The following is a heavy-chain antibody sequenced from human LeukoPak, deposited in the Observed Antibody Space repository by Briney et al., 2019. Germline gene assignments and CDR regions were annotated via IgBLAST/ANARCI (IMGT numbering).Heavy chain of an antibody. V-gene: IGHV3-11*06. CDR2: ISDSSSFA. J-gene: IGHJ3*02. CDR1: GFTFSDYY. CDR3: ARDTSYYYERSAYYYAFDI. D-gene: IGHD3-22*01. Sequence: PGGSLRLSCAASGFTFSDYYMTWIGQAPGKGLEWVSYISDSSSFATYAGSVKGRFTISRDNAKNSLYLQMNSLRAGDTAVYYCARDTSYYYERSAYYYAFDIWGQGTMVTVSS.